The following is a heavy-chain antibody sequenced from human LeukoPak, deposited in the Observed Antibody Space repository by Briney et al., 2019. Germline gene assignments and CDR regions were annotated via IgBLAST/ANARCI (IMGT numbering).Heavy chain of an antibody. Sequence: GGSLRLSCAASGFTFDDYGMSWVRQAPGKGLEWVSGINWNGGSTGYADSVKGRFTISRDNAKNSLYLQMNSLKTEDTAVYYCAFVGGYSGGNNILDIWGQGTMVSVSS. CDR1: GFTFDDYG. CDR3: AFVGGYSGGNNILDI. J-gene: IGHJ3*02. D-gene: IGHD1-26*01. V-gene: IGHV3-20*04. CDR2: INWNGGST.